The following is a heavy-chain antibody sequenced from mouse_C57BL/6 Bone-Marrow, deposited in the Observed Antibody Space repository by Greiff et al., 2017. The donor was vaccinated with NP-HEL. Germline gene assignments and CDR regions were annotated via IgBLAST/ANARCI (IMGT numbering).Heavy chain of an antibody. CDR2: IDPSDSYT. J-gene: IGHJ3*01. V-gene: IGHV1-50*01. D-gene: IGHD2-4*01. CDR1: GYTFTSYW. Sequence: QVQLQQPGAELVKPGASVKLSCKASGYTFTSYWMQWVKQRPGQGLEWIGEIDPSDSYTNYNQKFKGKATLTVDTSSSTAYMQLSSLTSEDSAVYYCAREDYDGAWFADWGQGTLVTVSA. CDR3: AREDYDGAWFAD.